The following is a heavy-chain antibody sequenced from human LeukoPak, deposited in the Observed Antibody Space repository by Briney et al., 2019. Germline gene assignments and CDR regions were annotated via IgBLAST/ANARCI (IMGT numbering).Heavy chain of an antibody. J-gene: IGHJ4*02. CDR2: IYYSGST. D-gene: IGHD4-17*01. V-gene: IGHV4-39*01. CDR3: ARRLGTTTLPQIDY. Sequence: SETLSLTCTVSGGSISSNSYYWDWNRQPPGKGLDWIGSIYYSGSTYYNPSLKSRVTISVDTSRNQFSLKLSSVTAADTAVYYCARRLGTTTLPQIDYWGQGTLVTVSS. CDR1: GGSISSNSYY.